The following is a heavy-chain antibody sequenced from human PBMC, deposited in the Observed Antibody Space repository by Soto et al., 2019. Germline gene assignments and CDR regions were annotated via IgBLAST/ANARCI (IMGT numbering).Heavy chain of an antibody. D-gene: IGHD3-3*01. CDR1: GYTFTNYG. Sequence: VASVEVSCKDSGYTFTNYGISWVRQAPGQGLEWMGWISAYNGNTNYAQTLQGRVTMTTDTSTSTAYMEMRSLRCDDTAVYYCARVDVLRFLEWFIWGQGTLVTVSS. V-gene: IGHV1-18*04. CDR3: ARVDVLRFLEWFI. CDR2: ISAYNGNT. J-gene: IGHJ4*02.